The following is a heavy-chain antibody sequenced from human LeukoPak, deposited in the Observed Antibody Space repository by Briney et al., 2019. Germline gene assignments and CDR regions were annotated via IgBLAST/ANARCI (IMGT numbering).Heavy chain of an antibody. J-gene: IGHJ4*02. V-gene: IGHV3-30-3*01. D-gene: IGHD2-21*01. Sequence: GGSLRLSCAASGFTFSSYAMHWVRQAPGKGLEWVAVISYDGSNKYYADSVKGRFTIPRDNSKNTLYLQMNSLRAEDTAVYYCARDRSYSPWDCWGQGTLVTVSS. CDR2: ISYDGSNK. CDR3: ARDRSYSPWDC. CDR1: GFTFSSYA.